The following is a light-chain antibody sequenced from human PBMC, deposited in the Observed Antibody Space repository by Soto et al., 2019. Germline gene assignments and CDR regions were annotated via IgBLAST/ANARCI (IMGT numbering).Light chain of an antibody. CDR2: LSSDGSH. Sequence: QSVLTQSPSASASLGASVKLTCTLSRGHSSYAIAWHQQQPEKGPRYLMKLSSDGSHSKGDGIPDRFSGSSSGAERYLTISSLQSEDEADYYCQTWDTGARVVFGGGTKVTVL. CDR1: RGHSSYA. J-gene: IGLJ2*01. V-gene: IGLV4-69*01. CDR3: QTWDTGARVV.